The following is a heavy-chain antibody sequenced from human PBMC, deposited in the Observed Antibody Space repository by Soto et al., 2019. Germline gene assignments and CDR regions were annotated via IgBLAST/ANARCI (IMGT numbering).Heavy chain of an antibody. D-gene: IGHD6-19*01. V-gene: IGHV1-3*01. CDR3: ARDQSGTGWYVDWFDP. Sequence: QAQLMQSGAEVKKPGASVKVSCKASGYTFQSHAIHWVRQAPGQRLEWMGWINAGNGNTKFSENFKSRVTFTRDTVATNVYMELTSLTSEDTAVYHCARDQSGTGWYVDWFDPWGQGTLVTVSS. CDR1: GYTFQSHA. J-gene: IGHJ5*02. CDR2: INAGNGNT.